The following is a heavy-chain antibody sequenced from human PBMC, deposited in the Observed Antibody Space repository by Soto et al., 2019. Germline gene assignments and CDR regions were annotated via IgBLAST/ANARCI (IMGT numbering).Heavy chain of an antibody. CDR3: AKDLGAVPGTGDGFDH. J-gene: IGHJ4*02. CDR2: ISGSGGST. CDR1: GFTSSSHA. Sequence: GGSLRLSCAASGFTSSSHAMSWVRQAPGNGLEWVSTISGSGGSTWYADSVKGRFTISRDNSKNTLYLQMNSLRADDTAVFNCAKDLGAVPGTGDGFDHWGQGTLVTVSS. V-gene: IGHV3-23*01. D-gene: IGHD6-19*01.